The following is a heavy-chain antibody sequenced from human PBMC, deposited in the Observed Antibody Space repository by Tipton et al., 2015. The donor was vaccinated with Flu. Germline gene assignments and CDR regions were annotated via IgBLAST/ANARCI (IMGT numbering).Heavy chain of an antibody. CDR1: GASISADH. D-gene: IGHD3-3*01. Sequence: TLSLTCVVSGASISADHWGWIRQSPGGGLEWIGSFDLGGNIYYNPSLQSRATISIDRSENQFSLRLNSMTAADTAVYYCVGDQQIRWFLGWGQRTRVTVSS. V-gene: IGHV4-38-2*02. J-gene: IGHJ4*02. CDR3: VGDQQIRWFLG. CDR2: FDLGGNI.